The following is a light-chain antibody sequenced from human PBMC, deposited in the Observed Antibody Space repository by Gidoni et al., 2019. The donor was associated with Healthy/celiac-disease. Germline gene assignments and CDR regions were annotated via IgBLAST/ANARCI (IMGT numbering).Light chain of an antibody. CDR1: QSISNY. Sequence: DIQMTQSPSSLSASVGDRVTITCRARQSISNYLAWYQQKPGKVPKLLIYAASTLQSGVPSRFSCSGSGTDFTLTISSLQPEDVATYYCQKYNSAPLVFTFGPGTKVDIK. CDR2: AAS. CDR3: QKYNSAPLVFT. V-gene: IGKV1-27*01. J-gene: IGKJ3*01.